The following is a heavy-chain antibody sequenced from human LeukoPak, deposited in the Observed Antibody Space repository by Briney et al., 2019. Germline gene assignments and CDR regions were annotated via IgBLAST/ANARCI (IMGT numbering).Heavy chain of an antibody. Sequence: SVKVSCKASGGTFSSYAISWVRQAPGQGLEWMGRIIPILGIANYAQKFQGRVTITADKSTSTAYMELSSLRSEDTAVYYCARVSVRVGVYYFDYWGQGTLVTVSS. CDR1: GGTFSSYA. J-gene: IGHJ4*02. CDR3: ARVSVRVGVYYFDY. D-gene: IGHD2-15*01. V-gene: IGHV1-69*04. CDR2: IIPILGIA.